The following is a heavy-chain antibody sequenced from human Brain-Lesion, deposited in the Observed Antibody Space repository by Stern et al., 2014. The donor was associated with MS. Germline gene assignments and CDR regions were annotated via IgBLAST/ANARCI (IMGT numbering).Heavy chain of an antibody. CDR2: INRGRDYI. J-gene: IGHJ6*02. Sequence: EVQLVESGGGLVKPGGSLRLSCAASGFTFSSYTMNWVRQAPGKGREWVSSINRGRDYIYYADSVKGRFTISRDNAKNSLYLQMNSLRAEDTALYYCARVETPLADFYYYYGMDVWGQGTTVTVSS. CDR3: ARVETPLADFYYYYGMDV. CDR1: GFTFSSYT. V-gene: IGHV3-21*01. D-gene: IGHD5-18*01.